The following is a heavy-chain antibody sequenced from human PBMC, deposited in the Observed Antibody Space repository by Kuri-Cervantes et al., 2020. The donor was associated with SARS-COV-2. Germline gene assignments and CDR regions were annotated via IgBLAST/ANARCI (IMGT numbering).Heavy chain of an antibody. D-gene: IGHD6-13*01. CDR3: ARDAGYSSSWYLYYYYYMDV. CDR2: ISYDGSNK. Sequence: GESLKISCAASGFTFSSYAMHWVRQAPGKGLEWVAIISYDGSNKYSADSVKGRFTLSRDNSNNMLYLQMNSLRAEDTAVYYCARDAGYSSSWYLYYYYYMDVWGKGTTVTVSS. J-gene: IGHJ6*03. V-gene: IGHV3-30*04. CDR1: GFTFSSYA.